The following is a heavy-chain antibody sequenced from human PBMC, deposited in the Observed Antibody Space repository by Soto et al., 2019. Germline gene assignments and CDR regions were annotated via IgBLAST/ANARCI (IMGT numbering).Heavy chain of an antibody. D-gene: IGHD4-4*01. CDR3: ARDFRTYSHGVDV. Sequence: VGSLKLSCAASGFTFSNYAMSWVRQAPGKGLEWISALPERGSSPYYADSVKGRFTISRDNSKNTLYLQMNSLTSDDTGVYFCARDFRTYSHGVDVWGQGTAVTVSS. V-gene: IGHV3-23*01. CDR1: GFTFSNYA. CDR2: LPERGSSP. J-gene: IGHJ6*02.